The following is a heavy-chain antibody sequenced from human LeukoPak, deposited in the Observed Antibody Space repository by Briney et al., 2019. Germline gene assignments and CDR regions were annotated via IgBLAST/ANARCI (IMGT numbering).Heavy chain of an antibody. Sequence: GGSLRLSCAASGFTFSSYEMNWVRQAPGKGLEWVSYISSSGSTIYYADSVKGRFTISRDNAKNSLYLQMNSLRAEDTAVYYCAGIQTGDFDYWGQGTLVTVSS. CDR2: ISSSGSTI. J-gene: IGHJ4*02. V-gene: IGHV3-48*03. CDR1: GFTFSSYE. CDR3: AGIQTGDFDY. D-gene: IGHD7-27*01.